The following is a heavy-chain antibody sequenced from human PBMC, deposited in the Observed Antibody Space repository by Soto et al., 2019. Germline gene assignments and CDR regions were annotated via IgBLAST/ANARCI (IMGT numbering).Heavy chain of an antibody. CDR1: GDTFSFYS. V-gene: IGHV1-69*02. J-gene: IGHJ4*02. Sequence: QVQLVXSGAEVKRPGSSVKVSCKASGDTFSFYSINWVRQAPGLGLEWMGRVNPILSMSNYAQRFQGRVTLTADKSTSTAYMELSGLRSEDTAMYYCATSYGSGYRAFDYWGQGALVTVSS. CDR2: VNPILSMS. CDR3: ATSYGSGYRAFDY. D-gene: IGHD3-10*01.